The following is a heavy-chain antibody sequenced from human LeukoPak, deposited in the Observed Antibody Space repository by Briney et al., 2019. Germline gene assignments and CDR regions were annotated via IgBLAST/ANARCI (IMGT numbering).Heavy chain of an antibody. Sequence: PGGSLRLSCIASGFTFSNYALHWVRQTPGKGLEWVAVISYDGGNKYYADSVKGRFNISRDNSKNTLYLQMSCLSPEDTAVYYCAREAGGTPYFDFWGQGTLVTVSS. J-gene: IGHJ4*02. CDR1: GFTFSNYA. CDR3: AREAGGTPYFDF. D-gene: IGHD2-15*01. CDR2: ISYDGGNK. V-gene: IGHV3-30-3*01.